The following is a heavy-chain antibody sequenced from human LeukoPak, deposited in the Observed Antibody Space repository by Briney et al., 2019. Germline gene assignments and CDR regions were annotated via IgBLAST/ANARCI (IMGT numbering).Heavy chain of an antibody. CDR3: FVAAGIDY. D-gene: IGHD6-13*01. V-gene: IGHV4-34*01. CDR2: INHSGST. CDR1: GGSFSGYY. Sequence: SETLSLTCAVYGGSFSGYYWSWIRQPPGKGLEWIGEINHSGSTNYNPSLKSRVTISVDTSKNQFSLKLSSVTAADTAVYYCFVAAGIDYWGQGTLVTVSS. J-gene: IGHJ4*02.